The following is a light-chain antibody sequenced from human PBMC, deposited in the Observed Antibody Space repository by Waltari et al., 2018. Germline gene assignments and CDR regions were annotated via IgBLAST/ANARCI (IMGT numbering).Light chain of an antibody. CDR1: QGIRND. V-gene: IGKV1-6*01. CDR3: QQAKSFPLT. CDR2: ATS. J-gene: IGKJ4*01. Sequence: AIQRNKSPSSLSASVGDTVNITCRASQGIRNDLGWFQQKPGKAPKVLIYATSNLQSGVPSRFSGSGSGTHFTLTIRGLQPEDFATYYCQQAKSFPLTFGGGTKVQIK.